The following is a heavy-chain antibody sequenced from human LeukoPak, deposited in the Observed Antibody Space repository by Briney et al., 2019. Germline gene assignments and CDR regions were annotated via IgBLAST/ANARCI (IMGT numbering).Heavy chain of an antibody. J-gene: IGHJ4*02. CDR2: IYPGDSDT. V-gene: IGHV5-51*01. D-gene: IGHD2-2*01. CDR3: ARLKGVYCSSTSCPLGD. Sequence: GESLKISCKGSGYSFTSYWIGWVRRMPGKGLEWMGIIYPGDSDTRYSPSFQGQVTISADKSISTAYLQWSSLKASDTAMYYCARLKGVYCSSTSCPLGDWGQGTLVTVSS. CDR1: GYSFTSYW.